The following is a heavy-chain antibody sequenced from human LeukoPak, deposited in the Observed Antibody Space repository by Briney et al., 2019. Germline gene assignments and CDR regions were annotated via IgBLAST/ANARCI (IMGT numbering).Heavy chain of an antibody. CDR1: GVTFSDNF. D-gene: IGHD3-10*01. J-gene: IGHJ3*02. V-gene: IGHV3-11*03. Sequence: GGSLKHSCAASGVTFSDNFMSWFRQAPGKGLEWVSYISSSATYTNYADSVKGRFTISIDNSNNSLYLQMSSLRAEDTAVYYCAPSFGSGSSIWGQGTMVTVSS. CDR3: APSFGSGSSI. CDR2: ISSSATYT.